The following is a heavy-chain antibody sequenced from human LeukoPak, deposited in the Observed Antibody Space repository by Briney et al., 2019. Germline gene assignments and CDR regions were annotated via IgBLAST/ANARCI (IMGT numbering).Heavy chain of an antibody. CDR3: ARVMGSGSPDYFDY. CDR2: IYYSGNT. J-gene: IGHJ4*02. V-gene: IGHV4-61*08. D-gene: IGHD6-19*01. CDR1: GGSISSGGYY. Sequence: PSQTLSLTCTVSGGSISSGGYYWSWIRQPPGKGLEWIGYIYYSGNTNYNPSLKSRVTISVDTSKNQFSLKLSSVTAADTAVYYCARVMGSGSPDYFDYWGQGTLVTVSS.